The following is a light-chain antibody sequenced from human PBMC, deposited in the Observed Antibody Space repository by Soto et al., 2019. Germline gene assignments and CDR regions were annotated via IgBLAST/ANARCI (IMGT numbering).Light chain of an antibody. Sequence: QSALTQPASVSGSPGQSITISCTGTSSDVGGYNYVSWYQQHPGKAPKLMIYDVSNRPSGVSNRFSGSKSGNTASLTISGIQAEDEADYYCSSYTSSSTLYVVFGGGTKWTVL. CDR3: SSYTSSSTLYVV. V-gene: IGLV2-14*01. J-gene: IGLJ2*01. CDR1: SSDVGGYNY. CDR2: DVS.